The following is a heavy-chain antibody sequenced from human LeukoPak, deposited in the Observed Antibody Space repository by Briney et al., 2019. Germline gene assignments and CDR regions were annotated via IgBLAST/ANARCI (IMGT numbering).Heavy chain of an antibody. D-gene: IGHD3-10*01. CDR2: INHSGST. CDR1: GGSFSGYY. J-gene: IGHJ1*01. V-gene: IGHV4-34*01. Sequence: PSETLSLTCAVYGGSFSGYYWSWIRQPPGKGLEWIGEINHSGSTNYNPSLKSRVTISVDTSKNQFSLKLSSVTAADTAVYYCASSVGFGELEYFQHWGQGTLVTVSS. CDR3: ASSVGFGELEYFQH.